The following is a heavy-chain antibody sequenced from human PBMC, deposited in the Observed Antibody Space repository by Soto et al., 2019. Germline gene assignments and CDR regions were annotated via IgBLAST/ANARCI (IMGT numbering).Heavy chain of an antibody. J-gene: IGHJ5*02. Sequence: QVQLQQWGAGLLKPSETLSLTCAVYGGSFSGYYWSWIRQPPGKGLEWIGEINHSGSTNYNPSLKIRVTISVDTSTNQFSLKLSSVTAADTAVYYCARVATEYSSSGIDRTPGQRSRGNWFDPWGQGTLVTVSS. CDR3: ARVATEYSSSGIDRTPGQRSRGNWFDP. V-gene: IGHV4-34*01. D-gene: IGHD6-6*01. CDR2: INHSGST. CDR1: GGSFSGYY.